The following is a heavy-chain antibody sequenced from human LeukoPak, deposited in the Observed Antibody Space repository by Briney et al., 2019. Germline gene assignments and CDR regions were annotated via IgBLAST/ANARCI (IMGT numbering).Heavy chain of an antibody. CDR2: IYYSGST. V-gene: IGHV4-59*01. Sequence: SETLSLTCTVSGGSISSYYWSWIRQPPGKGLEWIGYIYYSGSTNYNPSLKSRVTISVDTSENQFSLKLSSVTAADTAVYYCARGTTHTELWAYYYYGMDVWGQGTTVTVSS. D-gene: IGHD2-21*01. CDR3: ARGTTHTELWAYYYYGMDV. J-gene: IGHJ6*02. CDR1: GGSISSYY.